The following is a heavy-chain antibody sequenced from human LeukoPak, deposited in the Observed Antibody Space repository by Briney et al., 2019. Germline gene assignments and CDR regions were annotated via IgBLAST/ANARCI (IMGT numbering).Heavy chain of an antibody. V-gene: IGHV3-48*01. Sequence: GGSLRLSCAASGFTFSSYAMSWFRQAPGKGLEWISYIGISSGNTKYADSVKGRFTISRDKARNSLYLQMNSLRVEDTAMYYCARDHRYAFDNWGHGTLVTVSS. CDR1: GFTFSSYA. D-gene: IGHD5-12*01. CDR3: ARDHRYAFDN. CDR2: IGISSGNT. J-gene: IGHJ4*01.